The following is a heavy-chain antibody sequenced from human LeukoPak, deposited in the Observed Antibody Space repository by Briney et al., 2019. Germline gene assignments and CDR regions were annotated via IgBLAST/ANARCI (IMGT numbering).Heavy chain of an antibody. Sequence: SETLSLTCTVYGDSLSNYYWSWIRQPAGEGMDWVGRIYTSGSTNYNPSLKSRVTMSVDTSQNQFSLKLSSVTAADTAVYYCARVSLVRGAPDYYFDYWGEGTLVTVSS. CDR2: IYTSGST. V-gene: IGHV4-4*07. CDR1: GDSLSNYY. J-gene: IGHJ4*02. D-gene: IGHD3-10*01. CDR3: ARVSLVRGAPDYYFDY.